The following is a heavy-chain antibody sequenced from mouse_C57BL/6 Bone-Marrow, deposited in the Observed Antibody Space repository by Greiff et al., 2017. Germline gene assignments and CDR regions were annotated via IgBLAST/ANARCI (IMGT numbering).Heavy chain of an antibody. Sequence: EVKLQESGPGLVKPSQSLSLTCSVTGYSITSGYYWNWIRPFPGNKLEWMGYISYDGSNNYKPSLKNRFPITLDTSKNQFFLKLNSLTTEDTATYYCAREVYGSLDAMDYWGQGTSVTVSS. D-gene: IGHD1-1*01. CDR3: AREVYGSLDAMDY. CDR1: GYSITSGYY. J-gene: IGHJ4*01. CDR2: ISYDGSN. V-gene: IGHV3-6*01.